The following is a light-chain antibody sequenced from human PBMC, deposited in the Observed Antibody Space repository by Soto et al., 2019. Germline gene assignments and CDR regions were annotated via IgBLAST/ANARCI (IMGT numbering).Light chain of an antibody. CDR3: QQRSNWPSIT. V-gene: IGKV3-11*01. CDR2: HAS. Sequence: IVPTHAPADQSLSPGERATLSCRPSQSVSSYLAWYQQKPGQAPRFLIYHASNRATGIPARFSGSGSGTDFTLTINSLEPEDSEVYYCQQRSNWPSITFGQGT. J-gene: IGKJ5*01. CDR1: QSVSSY.